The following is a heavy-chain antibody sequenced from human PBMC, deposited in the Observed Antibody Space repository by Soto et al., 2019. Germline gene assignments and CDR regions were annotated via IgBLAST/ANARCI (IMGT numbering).Heavy chain of an antibody. V-gene: IGHV4-39*02. CDR1: GGSISSSPYY. D-gene: IGHD1-26*01. CDR3: AKDIVGATRTGVHRPARPRPFDY. CDR2: VYYSGST. J-gene: IGHJ4*02. Sequence: SETLSLTCTVSGGSISSSPYYWGWIRQPPGKGLEWIGSVYYSGSTSYNPSLKSRVAISVDTANNQFSLKLSSVTAADTAVYYCAKDIVGATRTGVHRPARPRPFDYWGQGTLVTVSS.